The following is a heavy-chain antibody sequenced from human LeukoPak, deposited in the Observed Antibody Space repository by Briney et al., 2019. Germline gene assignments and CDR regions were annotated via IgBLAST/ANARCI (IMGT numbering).Heavy chain of an antibody. CDR2: IYYNGST. J-gene: IGHJ6*02. CDR3: ASGELNYYDSSGSCLYYGMDV. D-gene: IGHD3-22*01. V-gene: IGHV4-30-4*01. CDR1: GGSINSGDYY. Sequence: SQTLSLTCTVSGGSINSGDYYWSWIRQPPGKGLEWIGYIYYNGSTYYNLSLKSRVTISVDTSKNQFSLKLTSVTAADTAVYYCASGELNYYDSSGSCLYYGMDVWGQGTTVTVSS.